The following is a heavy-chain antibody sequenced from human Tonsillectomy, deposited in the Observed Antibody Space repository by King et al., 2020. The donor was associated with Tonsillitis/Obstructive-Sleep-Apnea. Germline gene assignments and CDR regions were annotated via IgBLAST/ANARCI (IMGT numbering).Heavy chain of an antibody. CDR1: GGSFSGYY. J-gene: IGHJ4*02. D-gene: IGHD3-3*01. Sequence: VQLQQWGTGLLKPSETLSLTCAVYGGSFSGYYWSCIRQPPGKGLEWIAEINHSGSTNYNPSLKSRVTVSVDTSKNQFSLNLSSVTAADTAIYYCARSTMFGVVITPLYFDSWGQGTLVTVSS. CDR2: INHSGST. V-gene: IGHV4-34*01. CDR3: ARSTMFGVVITPLYFDS.